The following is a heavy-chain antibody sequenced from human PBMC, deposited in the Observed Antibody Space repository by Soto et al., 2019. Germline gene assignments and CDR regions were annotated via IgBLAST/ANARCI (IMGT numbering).Heavy chain of an antibody. J-gene: IGHJ6*02. V-gene: IGHV3-30*18. CDR1: GFTFSSYG. D-gene: IGHD3-10*01. CDR3: ANSLLWFGELLRPAYYYGMDV. CDR2: ISYDGSNK. Sequence: GSLRLSCAASGFTFSSYGMHWVRQAPGKGLEWVAVISYDGSNKYYADSVKGRFTISRDNSKNTLYLQMNSLRAEDTAVYYCANSLLWFGELLRPAYYYGMDVWGQGT.